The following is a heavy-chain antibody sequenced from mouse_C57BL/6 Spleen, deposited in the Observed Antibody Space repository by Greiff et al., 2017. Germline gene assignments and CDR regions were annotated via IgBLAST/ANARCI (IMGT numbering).Heavy chain of an antibody. J-gene: IGHJ3*01. CDR3: ANYYGSSYGFAY. D-gene: IGHD1-1*01. CDR2: IYPRSGNT. CDR1: GYTFTSYG. V-gene: IGHV1-81*01. Sequence: VQLQQSGAELARPGASVKLSCKASGYTFTSYGISWVKQRTGQGLEWIGEIYPRSGNTYYNEKFKGKATLTAAKSSSTAYMELRSLTSEDSAVYFCANYYGSSYGFAYWGQGTLVTVSA.